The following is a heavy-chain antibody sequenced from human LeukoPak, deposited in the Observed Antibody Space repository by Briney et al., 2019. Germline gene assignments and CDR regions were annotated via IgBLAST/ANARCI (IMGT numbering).Heavy chain of an antibody. J-gene: IGHJ4*02. V-gene: IGHV4-34*01. CDR1: GGSFSGYY. Sequence: PSETLSLTCAVYGGSFSGYYWSWIRQPPGKGLEWIGEINHSGSTNYNPSLKSRVTISADTSKNQFSLKLSSVTAADTAVYYCARGQGWFGELLSPHYFDYWGQGTLVTVSS. D-gene: IGHD3-10*01. CDR3: ARGQGWFGELLSPHYFDY. CDR2: INHSGST.